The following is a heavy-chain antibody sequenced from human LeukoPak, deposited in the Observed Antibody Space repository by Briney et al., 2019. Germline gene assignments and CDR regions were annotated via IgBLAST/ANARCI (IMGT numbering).Heavy chain of an antibody. V-gene: IGHV3-9*01. CDR2: ISWNSGSI. CDR3: AEGALHPGYSSSWYWDYFDY. D-gene: IGHD6-13*01. J-gene: IGHJ4*02. Sequence: GRSLRLSCAASGFTFDDYAMHWVRQAPGKGLEWVSGISWNSGSIGYADSVKGRFTISRDNAKNSLYLQMNSLRAEDTALYYCAEGALHPGYSSSWYWDYFDYWGQGTLVTVSS. CDR1: GFTFDDYA.